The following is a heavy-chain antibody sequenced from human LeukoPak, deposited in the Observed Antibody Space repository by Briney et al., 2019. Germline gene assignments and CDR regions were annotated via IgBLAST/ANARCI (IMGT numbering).Heavy chain of an antibody. V-gene: IGHV3-21*04. J-gene: IGHJ4*02. CDR2: ISDNSRSL. Sequence: GGSLRLSCAASGFTFSSYNMNWVRQAPGKGLEWVSSISDNSRSLYYADSVKGRFTISRDNAKNSLYLQMNSLRAEDTAVYYCANRRRIGDQGTLVTVSS. CDR1: GFTFSSYN. D-gene: IGHD1-14*01. CDR3: ANRRRI.